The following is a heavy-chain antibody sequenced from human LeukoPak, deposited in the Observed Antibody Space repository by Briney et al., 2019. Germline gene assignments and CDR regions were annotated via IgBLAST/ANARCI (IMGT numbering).Heavy chain of an antibody. CDR3: AAQQVGATLSRWFDP. CDR2: IYTSGST. V-gene: IGHV4-61*02. J-gene: IGHJ5*02. Sequence: TLSLTCTVSGGSISSGSYYWSWIRQPAGKGLEWIGRIYTSGSTNYNPSLKSRVTISVDTSKNQFSLKLSSVTAADTAVYYCAAQQVGATLSRWFDPWGQGTLVTVSS. CDR1: GGSISSGSYY. D-gene: IGHD1-26*01.